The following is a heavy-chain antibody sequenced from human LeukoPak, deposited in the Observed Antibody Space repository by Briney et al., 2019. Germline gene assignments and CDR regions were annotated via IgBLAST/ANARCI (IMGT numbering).Heavy chain of an antibody. D-gene: IGHD3-3*01. V-gene: IGHV3-74*01. CDR1: GFTFSSYW. CDR3: ARGRFLEWLLPDD. CDR2: INSDGSST. J-gene: IGHJ4*02. Sequence: PGGSLRLSCAASGFTFSSYWMHWVRQAPGKGLVWVSRINSDGSSTSYADSVKGRFTISRDNAKNTLYLQMNSLRAEDKAVHYCARGRFLEWLLPDDWGQGTLVTVSS.